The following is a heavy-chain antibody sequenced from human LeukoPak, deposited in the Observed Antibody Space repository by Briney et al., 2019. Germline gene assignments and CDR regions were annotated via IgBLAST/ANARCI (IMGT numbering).Heavy chain of an antibody. D-gene: IGHD2/OR15-2a*01. V-gene: IGHV4-34*01. Sequence: SETLSLTCAVYGGSFSGYYWSWIRQPPGKGLEWIGEINHSGSTNYNPSLKSRVTISVDTSKNQFSLKLSSVTAADTAVYYCARGGFFHDAFDIWGQGTMVTVSS. J-gene: IGHJ3*02. CDR1: GGSFSGYY. CDR2: INHSGST. CDR3: ARGGFFHDAFDI.